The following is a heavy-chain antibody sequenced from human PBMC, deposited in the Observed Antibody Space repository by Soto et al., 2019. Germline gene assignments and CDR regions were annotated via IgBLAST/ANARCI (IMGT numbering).Heavy chain of an antibody. J-gene: IGHJ6*02. V-gene: IGHV4-59*01. Sequence: ETLSLSCAVSGGSISSYYWSWIRQPPGKGLEWIGYIYYSGSTNYNPSLKSRVTISVDTSKNQFYLKLSSVTAADTDVYYCARGLRLGDLSFPDVWGQGTKVTVSS. CDR3: ARGLRLGDLSFPDV. CDR2: IYYSGST. D-gene: IGHD3-16*02. CDR1: GGSISSYY.